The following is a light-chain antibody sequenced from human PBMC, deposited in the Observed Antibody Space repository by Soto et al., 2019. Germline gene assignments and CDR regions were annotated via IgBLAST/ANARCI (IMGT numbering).Light chain of an antibody. CDR1: QVLLHSNGYNY. J-gene: IGKJ1*01. Sequence: DVVMTQSPLSLPVTPVEPSSISCMSSQVLLHSNGYNYLDWYLQKPGQSPQLLIYLGSNRASGVPDRFSGSGSGTDFTLKISRVEAEDVGVYYCMQPLQSWTFGQGTKVDIK. V-gene: IGKV2-28*01. CDR3: MQPLQSWT. CDR2: LGS.